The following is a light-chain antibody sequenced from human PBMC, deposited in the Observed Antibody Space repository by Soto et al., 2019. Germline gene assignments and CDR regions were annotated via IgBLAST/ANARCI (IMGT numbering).Light chain of an antibody. J-gene: IGLJ3*02. CDR3: QTWGTGIWV. V-gene: IGLV4-69*01. CDR1: SGHTSYA. CDR2: VDSDGSH. Sequence: QAVVSQSPSASASLGASVKLTCTLSSGHTSYAIAWHQLQPQKGPRFLMRVDSDGSHTKGDGIPDRFSGSSSGAERYLTISRLQSEDEGDYYCQTWGTGIWVFGGGTKVTVL.